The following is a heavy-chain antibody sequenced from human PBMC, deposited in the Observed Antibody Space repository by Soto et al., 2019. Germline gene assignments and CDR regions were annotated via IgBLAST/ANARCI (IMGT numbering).Heavy chain of an antibody. CDR1: GYTFTSYD. CDR2: MNPNSGNT. CDR3: ARRVPGQKLRFLEWLKVVGNYFDY. V-gene: IGHV1-8*01. Sequence: ASVKVSCKASGYTFTSYDINWVRQATGQGLEWMGWMNPNSGNTGYAQKFQGRVTMTRNTSISTAYMELSSLRSEDTAVYYCARRVPGQKLRFLEWLKVVGNYFDYWGQGTLVTVSS. J-gene: IGHJ4*02. D-gene: IGHD3-3*01.